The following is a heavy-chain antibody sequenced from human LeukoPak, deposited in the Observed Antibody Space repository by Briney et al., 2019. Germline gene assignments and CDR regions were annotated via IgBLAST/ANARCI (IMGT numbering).Heavy chain of an antibody. J-gene: IGHJ4*02. D-gene: IGHD4-23*01. V-gene: IGHV3-66*01. CDR3: ARGFRESGNSESFDS. CDR2: IYSGGST. CDR1: GFTVSSNY. Sequence: GGSLRLSCAASGFTVSSNYMTWVRQAPGKGLEWVSTIYSGGSTYYADSVKGRFTISRDSSKNTMYLQMNSLRAEDTAVYYCARGFRESGNSESFDSWGQGTLVTVSS.